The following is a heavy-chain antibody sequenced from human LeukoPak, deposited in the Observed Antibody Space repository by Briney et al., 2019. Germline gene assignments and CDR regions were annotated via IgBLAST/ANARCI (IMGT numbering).Heavy chain of an antibody. CDR3: ARVPNCSSTRCYAFDL. CDR1: GFTFSDYY. CDR2: ISSSGSTI. V-gene: IGHV3-11*01. D-gene: IGHD2-2*01. J-gene: IGHJ3*01. Sequence: PGGSLRLSCAASGFTFSDYYMSWIRQAPGKGLEWVSYISSSGSTIYYADSVKGRFTISRDNAKNSLYLQMNSLRAEDTAVYYCARVPNCSSTRCYAFDLWGQGTMVTVAS.